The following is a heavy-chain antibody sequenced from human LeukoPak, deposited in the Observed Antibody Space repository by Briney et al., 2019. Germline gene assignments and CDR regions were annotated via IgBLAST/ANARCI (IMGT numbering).Heavy chain of an antibody. J-gene: IGHJ4*02. CDR1: GFTFSGYV. D-gene: IGHD4-17*01. CDR2: ISYCGTNK. CDR3: AKDWYDSTSRGSTVDF. V-gene: IGHV3-30*18. Sequence: PGRSLRLSCSASGFTFSGYVMHGVRQAPGKGRQGVAGISYCGTNKYYADSVRGRFTISRDNSKSTLYLQLPSMRAEDTAVYYCAKDWYDSTSRGSTVDFWGQGTLATVHS.